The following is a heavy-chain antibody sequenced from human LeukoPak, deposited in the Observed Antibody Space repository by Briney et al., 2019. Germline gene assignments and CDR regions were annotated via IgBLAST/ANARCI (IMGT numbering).Heavy chain of an antibody. Sequence: SGESLRLSCAASGFNVIGNDMSWVRQAPGKGLEWVSLIYAGGSGSAFYADSVKGRFTISRDNAKNTLYLQMNSLRAEDTAVYYCARVSSGSYFGYYYYYMDVWGKGTTVTVSS. CDR2: IYAGGSGSA. CDR1: GFNVIGND. D-gene: IGHD1-26*01. V-gene: IGHV3-53*01. J-gene: IGHJ6*03. CDR3: ARVSSGSYFGYYYYYMDV.